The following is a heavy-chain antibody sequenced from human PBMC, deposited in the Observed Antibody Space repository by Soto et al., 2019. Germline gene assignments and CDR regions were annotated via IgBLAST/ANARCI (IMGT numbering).Heavy chain of an antibody. CDR1: DGSISSYY. Sequence: SETLSLTCTVSDGSISSYYWSWIRQPPGKGLEWIGYIYYSGSTNYNPSLKSRVTISVDTSKNQFSLKLSSVTAADTAVYYCARLDYGSGYYYYYMDVWGKGTTVTVSS. V-gene: IGHV4-59*08. CDR2: IYYSGST. J-gene: IGHJ6*03. D-gene: IGHD3-10*01. CDR3: ARLDYGSGYYYYYMDV.